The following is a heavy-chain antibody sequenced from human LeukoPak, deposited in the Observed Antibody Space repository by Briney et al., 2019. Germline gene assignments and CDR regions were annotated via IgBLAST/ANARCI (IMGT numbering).Heavy chain of an antibody. J-gene: IGHJ4*02. CDR1: GFTFSSYS. CDR2: INSDGSIT. CDR3: ARQTAAGSDS. V-gene: IGHV3-74*01. Sequence: KPGGSLRLSCAASGFTFSSYSMHWVRQAPGKGLEWVSRINSDGSITSYADSVRGRLTISRDNAKNTLYLQMNSLRAEDTAVYYCARQTAAGSDSWGQGTLVTVSS. D-gene: IGHD6-13*01.